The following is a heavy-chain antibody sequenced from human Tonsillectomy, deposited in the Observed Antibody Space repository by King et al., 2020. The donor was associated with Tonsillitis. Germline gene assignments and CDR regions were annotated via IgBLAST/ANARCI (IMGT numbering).Heavy chain of an antibody. J-gene: IGHJ5*02. CDR1: GYTFTSYY. CDR2: INPSGGST. V-gene: IGHV1-46*01. CDR3: AINIVVVPAAMPGVGEGFDP. Sequence: VQLVESGAEVKKPGASVKVSCKASGYTFTSYYMHWVRQAPGQGLEWMGIINPSGGSTSYAQKFQGRVTMTRDTSTSTVYMELSSLRSEDTAVYYCAINIVVVPAAMPGVGEGFDPWGQGTLVTVSS. D-gene: IGHD2-2*01.